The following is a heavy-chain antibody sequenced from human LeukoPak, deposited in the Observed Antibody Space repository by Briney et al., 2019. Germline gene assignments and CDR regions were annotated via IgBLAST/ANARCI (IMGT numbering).Heavy chain of an antibody. J-gene: IGHJ4*02. Sequence: GASVKVSCKASGYTFTSYDINWVRQATGQGLEWMGCMNPNSGNTAFAQKFQGRVTLTRNTSISTDYMELTSVRSEDTAVYYCARGRGWLADYWGQGTLVTVSS. CDR2: MNPNSGNT. CDR3: ARGRGWLADY. V-gene: IGHV1-8*01. CDR1: GYTFTSYD. D-gene: IGHD6-19*01.